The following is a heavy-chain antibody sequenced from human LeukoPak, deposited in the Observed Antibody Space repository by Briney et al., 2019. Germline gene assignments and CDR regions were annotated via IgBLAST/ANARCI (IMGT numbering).Heavy chain of an antibody. V-gene: IGHV1-18*01. J-gene: IGHJ6*03. CDR3: ARDGGSGFYYYYMDV. Sequence: ASVKVSCKASGYTFTSYGISWVRQAPGQGLEWMGWISAYNGNTNYAQKLQGRVTMTTDTSTSTAYMELRSLRSDDTAAYYCARDGGSGFYYYYMDVWGKGTTVTVSS. D-gene: IGHD6-19*01. CDR2: ISAYNGNT. CDR1: GYTFTSYG.